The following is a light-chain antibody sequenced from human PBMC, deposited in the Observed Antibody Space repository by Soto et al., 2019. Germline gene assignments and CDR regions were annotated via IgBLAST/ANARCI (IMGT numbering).Light chain of an antibody. CDR1: QSISSW. J-gene: IGKJ2*01. Sequence: DIQMTQSPSTLSASVGDRVTITCRASQSISSWLAWYQQKPGKAPKLLIYDASSLESGVPSRFNGSGSGKEFTLTISSLQPDDFATYYCQQYNSYPYTFGQGTKLEIK. CDR3: QQYNSYPYT. CDR2: DAS. V-gene: IGKV1-5*01.